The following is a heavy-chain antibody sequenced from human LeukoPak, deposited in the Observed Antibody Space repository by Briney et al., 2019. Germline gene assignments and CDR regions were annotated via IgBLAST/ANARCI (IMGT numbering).Heavy chain of an antibody. Sequence: GGSLRLSCAASGFTFTTYSMNWVRQAPGKGLEWVSSISSSSSYIYYADSVKGRFTISRDNAKNSLYLQMNSLRAEDTAVYYCAREYCSSSSCYIDYWGQGTLVTVSS. J-gene: IGHJ4*02. CDR3: AREYCSSSSCYIDY. D-gene: IGHD2-2*02. V-gene: IGHV3-21*01. CDR1: GFTFTTYS. CDR2: ISSSSSYI.